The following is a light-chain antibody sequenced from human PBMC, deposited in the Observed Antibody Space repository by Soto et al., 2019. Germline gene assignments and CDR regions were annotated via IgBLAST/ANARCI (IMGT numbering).Light chain of an antibody. Sequence: QSVLTQPASVSGSPGQSITISCTGTSSDVGGYNYVSWYQQHPGKAPKLMIYDVSNRPSGVSNRFSGSKSGNTASLTISGLRAEDEADYYCSSYTSSSTLVVFGGGTMLTVL. V-gene: IGLV2-14*01. CDR2: DVS. J-gene: IGLJ2*01. CDR1: SSDVGGYNY. CDR3: SSYTSSSTLVV.